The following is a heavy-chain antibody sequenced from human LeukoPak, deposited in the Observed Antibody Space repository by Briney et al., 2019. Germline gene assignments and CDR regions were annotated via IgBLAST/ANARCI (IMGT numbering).Heavy chain of an antibody. CDR3: AKRGAEVGATVAPGDY. Sequence: PGGSLRLSCAASGFTFSSYWMSWVRQAPGKGLEWVSAISGSGGSTYYADSVKGRFTFSRDNSRNTLYLQMNSLRPEDTAVYYCAKRGAEVGATVAPGDYWGQGTLVTVSS. CDR1: GFTFSSYW. D-gene: IGHD1-26*01. J-gene: IGHJ4*02. V-gene: IGHV3-23*01. CDR2: ISGSGGST.